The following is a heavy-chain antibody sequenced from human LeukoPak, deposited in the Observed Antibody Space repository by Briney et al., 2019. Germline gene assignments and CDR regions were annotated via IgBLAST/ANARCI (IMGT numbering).Heavy chain of an antibody. J-gene: IGHJ4*02. CDR1: GGSISSSSYY. CDR3: ARHATMVRGLITRNGWGLSSIDY. V-gene: IGHV4-39*01. Sequence: SETLSLTCTVSGGSISSSSYYWGWIRQPPGKGLEWIGSIFYSGSTYYNPSLKSRVTISVDRSTNQFSLKLSSVTAADTAVYYCARHATMVRGLITRNGWGLSSIDYWGQGTLVTVSS. D-gene: IGHD3-10*01. CDR2: IFYSGST.